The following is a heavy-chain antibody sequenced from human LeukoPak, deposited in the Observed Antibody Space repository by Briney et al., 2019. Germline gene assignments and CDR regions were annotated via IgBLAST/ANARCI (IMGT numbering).Heavy chain of an antibody. CDR1: GGSISSYY. D-gene: IGHD3-9*01. V-gene: IGHV4-59*01. Sequence: SETLSLTCTVSGGSISSYYWSWIRQPPGKGPEWIGYIYYSGSTNYNPSLKSRVTISIDTSKNQFSLKLSSVTAADTAVYYCARDNLLRYFDWLTTDYYYYYGMDVWGQGTTVTVSS. J-gene: IGHJ6*02. CDR3: ARDNLLRYFDWLTTDYYYYYGMDV. CDR2: IYYSGST.